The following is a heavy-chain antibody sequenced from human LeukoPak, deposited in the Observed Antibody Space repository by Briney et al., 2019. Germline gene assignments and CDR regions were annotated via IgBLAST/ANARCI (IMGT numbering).Heavy chain of an antibody. CDR2: IYHSGST. CDR1: GYSISSGYY. V-gene: IGHV4-38-2*02. Sequence: SETLSLTCTVSGYSISSGYYWGWIRQPPGKGLEWIGSIYHSGSTYYNPSLKSRVTISVDMSKNQFSLKLSSVTAADTAVYYCASLPTVYSRGYLALWGQGTLVTVSS. CDR3: ASLPTVYSRGYLAL. D-gene: IGHD3-22*01. J-gene: IGHJ4*02.